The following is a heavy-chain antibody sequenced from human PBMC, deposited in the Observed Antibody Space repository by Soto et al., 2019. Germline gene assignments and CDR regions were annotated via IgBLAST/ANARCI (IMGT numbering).Heavy chain of an antibody. CDR1: GFSLFTSGVG. CDR3: AHKGDGYRGFKS. V-gene: IGHV2-5*02. CDR2: IYWDDDK. D-gene: IGHD5-12*01. Sequence: QITLKESGPPLVKPTQTLTLTCTLSGFSLFTSGVGVGWIRQPPGEALEWLALIYWDDDKRYSPILRSRLTITKDTSKNQVVLTVTNMEPVDTATYYCAHKGDGYRGFKSWGQGTLVTVSS. J-gene: IGHJ5*02.